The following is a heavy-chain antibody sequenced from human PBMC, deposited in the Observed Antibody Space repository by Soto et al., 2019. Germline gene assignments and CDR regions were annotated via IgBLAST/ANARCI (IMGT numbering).Heavy chain of an antibody. J-gene: IGHJ4*02. CDR1: GFTFSSYA. CDR2: ISGSGGST. V-gene: IGHV3-23*01. D-gene: IGHD4-17*01. CDR3: AKDWWPKDDYGDYATLDY. Sequence: EVQLLESGGGLVQPGGSLRLSCAASGFTFSSYAMSWVRQAPGKGLEWVSAISGSGGSTYYADSVKGRFTISRDNSKNTLYLQMNSLRAEDTAVYYCAKDWWPKDDYGDYATLDYWGQGTLVTVSS.